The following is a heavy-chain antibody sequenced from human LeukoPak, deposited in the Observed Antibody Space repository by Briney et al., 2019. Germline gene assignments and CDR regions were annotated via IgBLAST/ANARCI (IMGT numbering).Heavy chain of an antibody. J-gene: IGHJ4*02. CDR3: ARANLGYCSSTSCRHSGFLWATYFDY. Sequence: SQTLSLTCTVSGGSISSGDYYWSWIRQPPGKGPEWIGYIYYSGSTYYNPSLKSRVTISVDTSKNQFSLKLSSVTAADTAVYYCARANLGYCSSTSCRHSGFLWATYFDYWGQGTLVTVSS. V-gene: IGHV4-30-4*01. CDR2: IYYSGST. D-gene: IGHD2-2*01. CDR1: GGSISSGDYY.